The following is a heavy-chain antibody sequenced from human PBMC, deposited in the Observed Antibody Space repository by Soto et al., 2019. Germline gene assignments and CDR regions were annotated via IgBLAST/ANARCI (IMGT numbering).Heavy chain of an antibody. CDR1: GFTFTNAW. V-gene: IGHV3-15*07. CDR3: ATDGVTVKATNDY. CDR2: IKSKAHGGTT. D-gene: IGHD1-1*01. Sequence: GGSLRLSCAASGFTFTNAWMNWVRQAPGKGLEWVGRIKSKAHGGTTEYATPVKGRFTISRDDSKSTLYLQMNSLKTEDTAVYYCATDGVTVKATNDYWGQGTLVTVS. J-gene: IGHJ4*02.